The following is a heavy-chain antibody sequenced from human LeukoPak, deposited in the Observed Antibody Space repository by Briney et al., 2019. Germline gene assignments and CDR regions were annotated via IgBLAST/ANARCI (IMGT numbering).Heavy chain of an antibody. J-gene: IGHJ6*02. CDR1: GFTFSSYA. CDR2: ISGSGGSA. D-gene: IGHD2/OR15-2a*01. V-gene: IGHV3-23*01. Sequence: GGSLRLSCAASGFTFSSYAMSWVRQAPGKGLEWVSAISGSGGSAYYADSVKGRFTISRDNSKNTLYLQMNSLRAEDTAVYFCASGPPGNTYYYYYYGMDVWGQGTTVTVSS. CDR3: ASGPPGNTYYYYYYGMDV.